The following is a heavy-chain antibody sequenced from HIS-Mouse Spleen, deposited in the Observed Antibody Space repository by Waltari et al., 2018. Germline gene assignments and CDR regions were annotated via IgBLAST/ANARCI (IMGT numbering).Heavy chain of an antibody. Sequence: QVQLVESGGGVVQPGRSLRLSCAASGFTFSSYGMHWVRQAPGKGLEWVAVISYDGSNKYDADSVKGRFTISRDNSKNTLYLQMNSLRAEDTAVYYCAKASWGEAFDIWGQGTMVTVSS. V-gene: IGHV3-30*18. CDR2: ISYDGSNK. J-gene: IGHJ3*02. CDR3: AKASWGEAFDI. D-gene: IGHD3-16*01. CDR1: GFTFSSYG.